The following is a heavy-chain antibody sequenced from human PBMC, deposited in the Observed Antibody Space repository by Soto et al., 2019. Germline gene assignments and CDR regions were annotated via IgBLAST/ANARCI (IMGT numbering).Heavy chain of an antibody. J-gene: IGHJ6*02. Sequence: SVKVSCKASGGTFSSYAISWVRQAPGQEREWMGGIIPIFGTANYAQKFQGRVTITADESTSTAYMELSSLRSEDTAVYYCARDTSSRGYYYYYCMDVWGQGTTVTVSS. D-gene: IGHD2-2*01. V-gene: IGHV1-69*13. CDR1: GGTFSSYA. CDR2: IIPIFGTA. CDR3: ARDTSSRGYYYYYCMDV.